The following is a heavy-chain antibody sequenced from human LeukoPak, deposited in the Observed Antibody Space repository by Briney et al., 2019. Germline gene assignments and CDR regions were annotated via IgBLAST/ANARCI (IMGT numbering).Heavy chain of an antibody. CDR3: AKDGGRYRFDY. J-gene: IGHJ4*02. Sequence: GGSLRLSCAAPGFPFNYYNIHWVRQAPGKGLEWVAFMRNDGSEIHYADSVKGRFTISRDNSKNSLYLQMNSLRVEDTAVYFCAKDGGRYRFDYWGQGTLVSVSS. V-gene: IGHV3-30*02. D-gene: IGHD3-16*02. CDR1: GFPFNYYN. CDR2: MRNDGSEI.